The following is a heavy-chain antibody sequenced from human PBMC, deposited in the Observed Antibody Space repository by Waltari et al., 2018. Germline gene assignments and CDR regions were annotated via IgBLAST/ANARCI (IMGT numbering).Heavy chain of an antibody. V-gene: IGHV3-23*01. CDR2: ISGSGGST. J-gene: IGHJ4*02. CDR3: AKDLGPTLQSGPFDY. CDR1: GLSFTSYA. D-gene: IGHD3-10*01. Sequence: DVQLLESGGGLLQPGGSLRLSCAASGLSFTSYAMSWVPQAAGQGLEWVSVISGSGGSTYYADAVKGRSTISRDNSKNTLYLQMNSLRAEDTAVYYCAKDLGPTLQSGPFDYWGQGTLVTVSS.